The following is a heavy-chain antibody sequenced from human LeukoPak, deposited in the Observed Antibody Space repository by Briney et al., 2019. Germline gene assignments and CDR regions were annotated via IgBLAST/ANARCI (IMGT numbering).Heavy chain of an antibody. J-gene: IGHJ4*02. V-gene: IGHV3-33*01. Sequence: PGGSLRLSCAASGFTFSSYGMHWGRHAPGKGLGWVAVIWYDGSNKYYADSVKGRFTISRDNSKNTLYLQMNSLRAEDTAVYYCARDYSSGSMDYWGQGTLVTVSS. D-gene: IGHD6-19*01. CDR1: GFTFSSYG. CDR2: IWYDGSNK. CDR3: ARDYSSGSMDY.